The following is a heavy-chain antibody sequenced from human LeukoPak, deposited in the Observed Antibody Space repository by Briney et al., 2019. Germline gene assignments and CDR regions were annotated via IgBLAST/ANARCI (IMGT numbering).Heavy chain of an antibody. CDR1: GFTISNHW. Sequence: GGSLRLSCAASGFTISNHWMHWVRQAPGKRLVWVSRINSDGRSTSYADSVKGRFTISRDNAKNTLSLQMTSLRPDDTAVYYCAREVEVLPATMGAYYYYYYMDVWGKGTTVTVSS. J-gene: IGHJ6*03. CDR2: INSDGRST. D-gene: IGHD2-2*01. V-gene: IGHV3-74*01. CDR3: AREVEVLPATMGAYYYYYYMDV.